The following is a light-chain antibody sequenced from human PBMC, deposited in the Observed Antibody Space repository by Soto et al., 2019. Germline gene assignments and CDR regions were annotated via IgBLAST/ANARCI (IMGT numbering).Light chain of an antibody. Sequence: TQPGSVSGSPGQSITISCTGSSGDVGGYNYVSWYQQHPGKAPKLIIYEVTNRPSGVSNRFSASKSGNTASLTISGLQAEDEAYYYCSSYTNTDTLVVFGTGTKVTVL. J-gene: IGLJ1*01. V-gene: IGLV2-14*01. CDR1: SGDVGGYNY. CDR3: SSYTNTDTLVV. CDR2: EVT.